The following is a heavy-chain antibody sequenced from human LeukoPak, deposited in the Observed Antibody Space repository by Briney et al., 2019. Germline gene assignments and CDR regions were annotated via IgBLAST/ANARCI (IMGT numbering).Heavy chain of an antibody. V-gene: IGHV3-30-3*01. Sequence: PGGSLRLSCAASGFTFSSYAMHWVRQAPGRGLEWVAVISYDGSNKYYADSVKGRFTISRDNAKNSLSLHMNSLRAEDTAIYYCTTKWYWGQGTLVTVSS. CDR1: GFTFSSYA. CDR2: ISYDGSNK. J-gene: IGHJ4*02. CDR3: TTKWY. D-gene: IGHD2-8*01.